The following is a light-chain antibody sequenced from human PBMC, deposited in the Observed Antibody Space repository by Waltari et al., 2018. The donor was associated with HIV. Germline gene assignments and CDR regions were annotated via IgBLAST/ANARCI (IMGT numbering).Light chain of an antibody. Sequence: QSALTQPASVSGSPGQSITISCTGTSSDVGNYNLVSWYQQHPGKAPKLMIYEGTKRPSGVSNRFSGSKSGNTASLTISGLQAEDEADYHCCSYAGTSTFVFGSGTTVTVL. CDR3: CSYAGTSTFV. CDR2: EGT. CDR1: SSDVGNYNL. J-gene: IGLJ1*01. V-gene: IGLV2-23*01.